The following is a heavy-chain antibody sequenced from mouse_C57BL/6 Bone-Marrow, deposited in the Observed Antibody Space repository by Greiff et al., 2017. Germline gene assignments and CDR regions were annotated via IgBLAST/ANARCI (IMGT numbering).Heavy chain of an antibody. CDR3: ARVGITTVVATDFDY. CDR2: ISSGSSTI. V-gene: IGHV5-17*01. Sequence: EVQVVESGGGLVKPGGSLKLSCAASGFTFSDYGMHWVRQAPEKGLEWVAYISSGSSTIYYADTVKGRFTISRDNAKNTLFLQMTSLRSEDTAMYYCARVGITTVVATDFDYWGQGTTLTVSS. D-gene: IGHD1-1*01. J-gene: IGHJ2*01. CDR1: GFTFSDYG.